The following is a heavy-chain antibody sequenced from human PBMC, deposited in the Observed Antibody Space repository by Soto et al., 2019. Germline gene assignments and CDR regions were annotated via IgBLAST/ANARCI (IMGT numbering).Heavy chain of an antibody. CDR3: AKGPGLKDIATLFDF. J-gene: IGHJ4*02. D-gene: IGHD2-15*01. CDR1: GFTFSSYA. CDR2: ISGSGDST. Sequence: EVQLLESGGGLVQPGGSLRLSCAASGFTFSSYAMSWVRQAPGKGLEWVSGISGSGDSTHHADSVKGRFTISRDNSKNTVYLQMNSLRGEDPAVYYCAKGPGLKDIATLFDFWGQGTLVTVSS. V-gene: IGHV3-23*01.